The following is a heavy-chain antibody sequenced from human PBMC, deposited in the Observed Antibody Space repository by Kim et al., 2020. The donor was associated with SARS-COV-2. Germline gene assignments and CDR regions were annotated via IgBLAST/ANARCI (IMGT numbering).Heavy chain of an antibody. V-gene: IGHV4-34*01. D-gene: IGHD2-21*02. Sequence: SETLSLTCAAYGGSFSGYYWSWIRQPPGKGLEWIGEINHSGSTNYNPSLKSRVTISVDTSKNQFSLKLSSVTAADTAVYYCARAPPGGCGGDCSHWYFDLWGRGTLVTVSS. J-gene: IGHJ2*01. CDR2: INHSGST. CDR1: GGSFSGYY. CDR3: ARAPPGGCGGDCSHWYFDL.